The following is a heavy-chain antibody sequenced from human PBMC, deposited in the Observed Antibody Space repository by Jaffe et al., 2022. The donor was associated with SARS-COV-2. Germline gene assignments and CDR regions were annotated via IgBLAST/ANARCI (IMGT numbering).Heavy chain of an antibody. D-gene: IGHD1-26*01. CDR1: GFTFRNYW. Sequence: EVQLVESGGGLVQPGGSLRLSCAASGFTFRNYWMSWVRQAPGKGLEWVANIKQGGSEKHYVDSVKGRFTISRDDAKNSLYLQMNSLRAEDTAVYYCAREGREGAGFDYWGQGTLVTVSS. V-gene: IGHV3-7*01. J-gene: IGHJ4*02. CDR3: AREGREGAGFDY. CDR2: IKQGGSEK.